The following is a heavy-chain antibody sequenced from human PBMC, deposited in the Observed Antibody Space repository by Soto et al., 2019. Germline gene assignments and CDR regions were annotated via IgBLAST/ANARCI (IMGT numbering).Heavy chain of an antibody. J-gene: IGHJ5*02. V-gene: IGHV4-38-2*01. Sequence: PSETLSLTCAVSGYSISSGYYWGWIRQPPGKGLEWIGSIYHSGSTYYNPSLKSRVTISVDTSKNQFSLKLSSVTAADTAVYYCARHPSVVVTPKGGFDPWGQGTLVTVSS. D-gene: IGHD2-15*01. CDR1: GYSISSGYY. CDR2: IYHSGST. CDR3: ARHPSVVVTPKGGFDP.